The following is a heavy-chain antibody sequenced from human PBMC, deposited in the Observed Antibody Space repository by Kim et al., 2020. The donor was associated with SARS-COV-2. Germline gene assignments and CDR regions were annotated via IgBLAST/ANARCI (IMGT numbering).Heavy chain of an antibody. Sequence: GGSLRLSCAASGFTFSSYWMHWVRQAPGKGLVWVSRINSDGSSTSYADSVKGRFTISRDNAKNTLYLQMNSLRAEDTAVYYCARASYYDFWSGYSDWFDPWGQGTLVTVSS. CDR2: INSDGSST. V-gene: IGHV3-74*01. CDR3: ARASYYDFWSGYSDWFDP. J-gene: IGHJ5*02. CDR1: GFTFSSYW. D-gene: IGHD3-3*01.